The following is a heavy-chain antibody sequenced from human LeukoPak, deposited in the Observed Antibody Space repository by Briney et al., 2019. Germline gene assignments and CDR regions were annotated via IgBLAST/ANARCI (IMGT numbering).Heavy chain of an antibody. CDR3: ARDHVGGIAAAATARY. CDR1: GYTFTSYG. V-gene: IGHV1-18*04. D-gene: IGHD6-13*01. J-gene: IGHJ4*02. Sequence: ASVKVSCKASGYTFTSYGISCVRQAPGQGLEWMGWISAYNGNTNYAQKLQGRVTMTTDTSTSTAYMELRSLRSDDTAVYYCARDHVGGIAAAATARYWGQGTLVTVSS. CDR2: ISAYNGNT.